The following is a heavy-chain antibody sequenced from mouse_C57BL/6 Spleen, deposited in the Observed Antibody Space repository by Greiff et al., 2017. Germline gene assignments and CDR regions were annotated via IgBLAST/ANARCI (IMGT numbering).Heavy chain of an antibody. D-gene: IGHD2-3*01. CDR3: ARSDGYYWYFDV. CDR2: IYPGDGDT. V-gene: IGHV1-80*01. J-gene: IGHJ1*03. CDR1: GYAFSSYW. Sequence: VQGVESGAELVKPGASVKISCKASGYAFSSYWMNWVKQRPGKGLEWIGQIYPGDGDTNYNGKFKGKATLTADKSSSTAYMQLSSLTSEDSAVYFCARSDGYYWYFDVWGTGTTVTVSS.